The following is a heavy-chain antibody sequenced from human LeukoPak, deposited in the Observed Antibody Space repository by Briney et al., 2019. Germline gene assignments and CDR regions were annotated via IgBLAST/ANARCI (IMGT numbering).Heavy chain of an antibody. D-gene: IGHD5-18*01. Sequence: GASVKVSCKASGGTFSSYAISWVRQAPGQGLEWMGGIIPIFGTANYAQKFQGRVTITADESMSTAYMELSSLRSEDTAVYYCARDLHSYGFDYWGQGTLVTVSS. J-gene: IGHJ4*02. CDR3: ARDLHSYGFDY. CDR1: GGTFSSYA. CDR2: IIPIFGTA. V-gene: IGHV1-69*13.